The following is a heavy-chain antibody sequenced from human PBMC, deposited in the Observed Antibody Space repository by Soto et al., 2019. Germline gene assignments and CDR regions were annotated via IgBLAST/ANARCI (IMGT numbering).Heavy chain of an antibody. V-gene: IGHV3-23*01. D-gene: IGHD3-3*01. Sequence: GGSLRLSCAASGFTFSSYAMSWVRQAPGKGLEWVSAISGSGCSTYYADSVKGRFTISRDNAKNTLYLQMNSLRAEDTAVSYCAKVGVAGTYIIVFFDYWGQGTLVTVSS. J-gene: IGHJ4*02. CDR1: GFTFSSYA. CDR2: ISGSGCST. CDR3: AKVGVAGTYIIVFFDY.